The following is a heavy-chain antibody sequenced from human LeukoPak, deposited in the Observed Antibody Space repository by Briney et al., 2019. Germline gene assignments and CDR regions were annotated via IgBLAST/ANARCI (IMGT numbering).Heavy chain of an antibody. D-gene: IGHD6-13*01. CDR2: IYSGGST. Sequence: GGSLRLSCAASGLTVSSNYMSWVRQAPGKGLEWVSVIYSGGSTYYADSVKGRFTISRHNSKNTLYLQMNSLRAEDTAVYYCATSYSSSWYNWFDPWGQGTLVTVSS. J-gene: IGHJ5*02. CDR3: ATSYSSSWYNWFDP. V-gene: IGHV3-53*04. CDR1: GLTVSSNY.